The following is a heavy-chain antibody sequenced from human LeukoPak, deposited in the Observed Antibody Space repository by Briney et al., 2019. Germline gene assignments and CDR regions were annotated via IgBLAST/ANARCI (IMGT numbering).Heavy chain of an antibody. J-gene: IGHJ4*02. CDR1: GFTFSSYS. V-gene: IGHV3-48*01. CDR3: ARDKVTYYYDSSGYPDY. Sequence: PGGSLRLSCAASGFTFSSYSMNWVRQAPGKGLEWVSYISSSSSTIYYADSVKGRFTISRDNAKNSLYLQMNSLRAEDTVVYYCARDKVTYYYDSSGYPDYWGQGTLVTVSS. D-gene: IGHD3-22*01. CDR2: ISSSSSTI.